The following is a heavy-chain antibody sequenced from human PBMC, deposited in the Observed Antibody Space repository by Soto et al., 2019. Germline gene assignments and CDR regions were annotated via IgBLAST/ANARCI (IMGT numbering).Heavy chain of an antibody. J-gene: IGHJ6*02. D-gene: IGHD3-9*01. CDR2: ISSSSSTI. Sequence: GGSLRLSCAASGFTFSSYSMNWVRQAPGKGLEWVSYISSSSSTIYYADSVKGRFTISRDNAKNSLYLQMNSLRDEDTAVYYCAGDLGQKVLRYFDWFVSYGMDVWGQGTTVTVSS. V-gene: IGHV3-48*02. CDR3: AGDLGQKVLRYFDWFVSYGMDV. CDR1: GFTFSSYS.